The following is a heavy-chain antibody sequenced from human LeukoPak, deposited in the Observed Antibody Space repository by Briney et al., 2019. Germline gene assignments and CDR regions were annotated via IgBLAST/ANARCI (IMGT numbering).Heavy chain of an antibody. D-gene: IGHD1-26*01. CDR2: IYYSGST. CDR1: GGSISSYY. Sequence: WGTLSLTGPVSGGSISSYYWSGIRRPPGKGRGWIGYIYYSGSTNYNPSLKSRVTISVDTSKNQFSLKLSSVTAADTAVYYCARVGATGYFDYWGQGTLVTVSS. CDR3: ARVGATGYFDY. J-gene: IGHJ4*02. V-gene: IGHV4-59*08.